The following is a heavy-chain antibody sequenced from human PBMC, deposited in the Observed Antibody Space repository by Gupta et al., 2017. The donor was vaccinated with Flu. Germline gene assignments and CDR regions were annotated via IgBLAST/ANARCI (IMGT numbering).Heavy chain of an antibody. J-gene: IGHJ4*02. D-gene: IGHD2-2*01. CDR1: GFTFSSYE. V-gene: IGHV3-48*03. Sequence: EVQLVESGGGLVQPGGSLRLSCAASGFTFSSYEMNWVRQAPGKGLEWVSYISSSGSTIYYADSVKGRFTISRDNAKNSLYLQMNSLRAEDTAVYYCAGALGYCSSTSCYVGSFDYWGQGTLVTVSS. CDR3: AGALGYCSSTSCYVGSFDY. CDR2: ISSSGSTI.